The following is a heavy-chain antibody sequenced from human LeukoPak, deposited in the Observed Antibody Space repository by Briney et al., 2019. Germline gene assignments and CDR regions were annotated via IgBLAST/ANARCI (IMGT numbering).Heavy chain of an antibody. CDR2: INPSGGST. D-gene: IGHD3-22*01. Sequence: RASVKVSCKASGYTFTSYYMHWVRQAPGQGLEWMGIINPSGGSTSYAQKFQGRVTMTRDTSTSTVYMELSSLRSEDTAVYYCARDIYDSSAVEGAPNWFDPWGQGTLVTVSS. J-gene: IGHJ5*02. CDR3: ARDIYDSSAVEGAPNWFDP. V-gene: IGHV1-46*01. CDR1: GYTFTSYY.